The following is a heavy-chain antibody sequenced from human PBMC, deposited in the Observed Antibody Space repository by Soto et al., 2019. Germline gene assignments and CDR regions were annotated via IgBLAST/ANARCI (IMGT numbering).Heavy chain of an antibody. J-gene: IGHJ4*02. CDR2: IYYSGST. CDR3: ARGQAVAIPFDY. D-gene: IGHD6-19*01. Sequence: PSETLSLTCTVSGGSISSGGYYWSWIRQHPGKGLEWIGYIYYSGSTYYNPSLKSRVTISVDTSKNQFSLKLSSVTAADTAVYYCARGQAVAIPFDYWGQGTLVTVSS. CDR1: GGSISSGGYY. V-gene: IGHV4-31*03.